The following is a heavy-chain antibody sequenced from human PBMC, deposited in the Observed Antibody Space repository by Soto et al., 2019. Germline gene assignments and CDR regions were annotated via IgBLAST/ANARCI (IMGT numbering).Heavy chain of an antibody. D-gene: IGHD3-3*01. CDR1: GFSFSDYH. J-gene: IGHJ4*02. Sequence: QVQLVESGGDLVKPGGSLRLSCAASGFSFSDYHMSWIRQAPGKGLEWVAYISTSGNNIYYGDSVKGRFTVSRENAKNSLYLQMNSLRAEDTALYYCARDFWSGPVAYWGQGTLVTVSS. CDR2: ISTSGNNI. V-gene: IGHV3-11*01. CDR3: ARDFWSGPVAY.